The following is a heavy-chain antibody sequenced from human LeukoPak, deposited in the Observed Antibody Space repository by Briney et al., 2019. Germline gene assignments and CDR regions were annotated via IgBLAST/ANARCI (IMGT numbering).Heavy chain of an antibody. J-gene: IGHJ3*02. V-gene: IGHV3-33*01. CDR2: IWYDGSNK. CDR1: GFTFSSYS. D-gene: IGHD6-13*01. Sequence: GSLRLSCAASGFTFSSYSMHWVRQAPGKGLEWVAVIWYDGSNKCYADSVKGRFTISRDNSKNTLYLQMNSLRAEDTAVYYCARDQPFGPGVAAAGDAFDIWGQGTMVTVSS. CDR3: ARDQPFGPGVAAAGDAFDI.